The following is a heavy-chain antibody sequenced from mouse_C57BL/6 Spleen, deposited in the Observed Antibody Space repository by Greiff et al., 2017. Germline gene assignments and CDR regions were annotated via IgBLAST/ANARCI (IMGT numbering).Heavy chain of an antibody. D-gene: IGHD2-4*01. J-gene: IGHJ2*01. CDR1: GFTFSDYG. CDR2: ISSGSSTI. CDR3: ARNDYFYYFDY. Sequence: EVKLVESGGGLVKPGGSLKLSCAASGFTFSDYGMHWVRQAPEKGLEWVAYISSGSSTIYYADTVKGRFTISRDNAKNTLFLQMTSLGSEDTAMYYCARNDYFYYFDYWGQGTTLTVSS. V-gene: IGHV5-17*01.